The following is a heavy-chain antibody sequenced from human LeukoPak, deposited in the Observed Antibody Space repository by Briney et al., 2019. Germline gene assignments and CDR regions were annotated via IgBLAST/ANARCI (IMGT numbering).Heavy chain of an antibody. CDR2: ISYDGSNK. CDR3: ARFLGRITISGVVPYGMDV. D-gene: IGHD3-3*01. CDR1: GFTFSSYG. Sequence: GGSLRLSCAASGFTFSSYGMHWVRQAPGKGLEWVAVISYDGSNKYYADSVKGRFTISRDSSKNTLYLQMNSLRGEDMAVYYCARFLGRITISGVVPYGMDVWGQGTTVTVSS. J-gene: IGHJ6*02. V-gene: IGHV3-30*03.